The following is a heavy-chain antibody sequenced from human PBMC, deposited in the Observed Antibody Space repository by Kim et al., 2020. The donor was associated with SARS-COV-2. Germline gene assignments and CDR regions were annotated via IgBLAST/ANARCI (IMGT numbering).Heavy chain of an antibody. CDR1: GYTFTSYA. J-gene: IGHJ5*02. CDR2: INAGNGNT. CDR3: ARVARRQLPYNNGYWFDP. D-gene: IGHD2-2*01. V-gene: IGHV1-3*01. Sequence: ASVKVSCKASGYTFTSYAMHWVRQAPGQRLEWMGWINAGNGNTKYSQKFQGRVTITRDTSASTAYMELSSLRSEDTAVYYCARVARRQLPYNNGYWFDPWGQGTLVTVSS.